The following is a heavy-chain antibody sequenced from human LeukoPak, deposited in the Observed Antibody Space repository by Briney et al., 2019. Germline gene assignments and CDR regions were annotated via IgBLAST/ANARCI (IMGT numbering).Heavy chain of an antibody. D-gene: IGHD1-26*01. Sequence: SETLSLTCAVYGGSFSGYYWSWIRQPPGKGLEWIGEINHSGSTNYNPSLKSRVTTSVDTSKNQFSLKLSSVTAADTAVYYCARGRIVGATICYFDYWGQGTLVTVSS. J-gene: IGHJ4*02. CDR3: ARGRIVGATICYFDY. CDR2: INHSGST. CDR1: GGSFSGYY. V-gene: IGHV4-34*01.